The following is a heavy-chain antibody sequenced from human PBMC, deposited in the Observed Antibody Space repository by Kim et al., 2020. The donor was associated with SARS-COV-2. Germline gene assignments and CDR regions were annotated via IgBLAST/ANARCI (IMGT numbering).Heavy chain of an antibody. V-gene: IGHV3-21*01. CDR2: ISSSSSYI. CDR3: ASAIRSDIAVAGNPDYYDSSGYYKYDAFDI. CDR1: GFTFSSYS. D-gene: IGHD3-22*01. J-gene: IGHJ3*02. Sequence: GGSLRLSCAASGFTFSSYSMNWVRQAPGKGLEWVSSISSSSSYIYYADSVKGRFTISRDNAKNSLYLQMNSLRAEDTAVYYCASAIRSDIAVAGNPDYYDSSGYYKYDAFDIWGQGTMVTVSS.